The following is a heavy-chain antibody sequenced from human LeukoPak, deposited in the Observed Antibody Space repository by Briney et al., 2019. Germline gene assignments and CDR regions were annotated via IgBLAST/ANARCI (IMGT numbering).Heavy chain of an antibody. D-gene: IGHD3-9*01. J-gene: IGHJ4*02. CDR1: GATFSKYA. CDR3: ASRYTTSRHFDWDVDY. V-gene: IGHV1-69*05. CDR2: IVPVFGTP. Sequence: SVKVPCKASGATFSKYAVTWVRQAPGQGLEWMGNIVPVFGTPIYAQKFQGRVTITTDESRTTAYMELRSLRSEDTALYYCASRYTTSRHFDWDVDYWGQGTLLTVSS.